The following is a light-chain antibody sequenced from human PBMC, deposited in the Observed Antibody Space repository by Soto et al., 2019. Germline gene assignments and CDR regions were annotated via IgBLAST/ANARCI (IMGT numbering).Light chain of an antibody. V-gene: IGKV1-39*01. CDR3: QQYNSAPLT. Sequence: DIQMTQSPSSLSASVGDRVTITCRASQSISSYLNWYQQKPGKAPKLLIYAASSLQSGVPSRFSGSGSGTDFTLTISSLQPEDFATYYCQQYNSAPLTFGGGTKV. CDR1: QSISSY. CDR2: AAS. J-gene: IGKJ4*01.